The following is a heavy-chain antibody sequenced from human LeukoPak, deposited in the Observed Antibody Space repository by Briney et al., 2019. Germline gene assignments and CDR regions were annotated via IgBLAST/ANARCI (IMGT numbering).Heavy chain of an antibody. CDR1: GFTFGDYA. CDR3: TRSRYSSGWFWVSIDY. J-gene: IGHJ4*02. D-gene: IGHD6-19*01. CDR2: IRSKAYGGTT. Sequence: GGSLRLSCTASGFTFGDYAMSWFRQAPGKGLEWVGFIRSKAYGGTTEYAASVKGRFTISRDDSKSIAYLQMNSLKTEDTAVYYCTRSRYSSGWFWVSIDYWGQGTLVTVSS. V-gene: IGHV3-49*03.